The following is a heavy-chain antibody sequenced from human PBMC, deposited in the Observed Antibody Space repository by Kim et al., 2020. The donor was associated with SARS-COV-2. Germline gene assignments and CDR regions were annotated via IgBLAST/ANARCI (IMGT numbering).Heavy chain of an antibody. CDR1: GGSISSYY. CDR3: ARGIRAVTDAFDI. J-gene: IGHJ3*02. D-gene: IGHD4-17*01. CDR2: IYYSGST. V-gene: IGHV4-59*01. Sequence: SETLSLTCTVSGGSISSYYWSWIRQPPGKGLEWIGYIYYSGSTNYNPSLKSRVTISVDTSKNQFSLKLSSVTAADTAVYYCARGIRAVTDAFDIWGQGT.